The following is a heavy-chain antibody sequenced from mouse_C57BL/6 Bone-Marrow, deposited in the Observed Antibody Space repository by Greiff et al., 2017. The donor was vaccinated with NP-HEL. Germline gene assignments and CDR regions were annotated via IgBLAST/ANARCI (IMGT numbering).Heavy chain of an antibody. D-gene: IGHD3-2*02. Sequence: QVHVKQPGAELVKPGASVKLSCKASGYTFTSSWMHWVKQRPGRGLEWIGRIDPNSGGTKYNEKFKSKATLTVDKPSSTAYMQLSSLTSEDSAVYYCARQTAQASWFAYWGQGTLVTVSA. V-gene: IGHV1-72*01. J-gene: IGHJ3*01. CDR1: GYTFTSSW. CDR2: IDPNSGGT. CDR3: ARQTAQASWFAY.